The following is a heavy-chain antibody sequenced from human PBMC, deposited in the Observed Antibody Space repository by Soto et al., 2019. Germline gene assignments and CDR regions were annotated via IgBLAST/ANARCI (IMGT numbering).Heavy chain of an antibody. J-gene: IGHJ5*02. D-gene: IGHD6-19*01. V-gene: IGHV1-3*01. CDR1: GYTFTSYA. CDR3: AGGGGWYVWFDP. Sequence: ASVKVSCKASGYTFTSYAMQWVRQAPGQRLEWMGWINAGNGNTKYSQKFQGRVTITRDTSASTAYMELSSLRSEDTAVYYCAGGGGWYVWFDPWGQGTLVTVSS. CDR2: INAGNGNT.